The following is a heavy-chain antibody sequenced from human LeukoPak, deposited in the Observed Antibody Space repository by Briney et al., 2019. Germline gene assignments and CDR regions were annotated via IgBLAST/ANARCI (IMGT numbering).Heavy chain of an antibody. CDR1: GFTFSTYW. D-gene: IGHD4-17*01. V-gene: IGHV3-74*03. CDR2: LSGDGSSI. Sequence: GGSLRLSCVAYGFTFSTYWMHWVRQGPGKRLLWVSRLSGDGSSIKYADSLKGRFTISRDNAKNTLYLQMDSLRADDTAVYFCARASTTVPNLLDNWGQGTLVSVSS. CDR3: ARASTTVPNLLDN. J-gene: IGHJ4*02.